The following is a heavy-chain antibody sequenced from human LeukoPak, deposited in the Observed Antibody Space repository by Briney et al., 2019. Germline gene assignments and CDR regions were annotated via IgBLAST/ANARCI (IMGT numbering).Heavy chain of an antibody. CDR3: ARDMSSYDFWSSYYGVLYYYGMDV. CDR1: GFTYSSYS. CDR2: ISSSSSYI. D-gene: IGHD3-3*01. Sequence: GGSLRLSRAAPGFTYSSYSMSWVRQAPGKGLEWVSSISSSSSYIYYGDSVKGRFTISRDNDKNSLYLKMDSLRAEDTGVYYCARDMSSYDFWSSYYGVLYYYGMDVWGQGTTVTVSS. J-gene: IGHJ6*02. V-gene: IGHV3-21*01.